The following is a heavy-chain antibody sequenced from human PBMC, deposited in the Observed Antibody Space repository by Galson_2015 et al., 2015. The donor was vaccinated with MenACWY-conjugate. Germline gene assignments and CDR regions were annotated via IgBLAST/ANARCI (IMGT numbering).Heavy chain of an antibody. J-gene: IGHJ3*01. CDR2: IKQDGSGK. D-gene: IGHD6-19*01. CDR3: ARAKEQWLSKTFEL. V-gene: IGHV3-7*01. CDR1: GFTFSNSW. Sequence: SLRLSCATSGFTFSNSWMGWVRQAPGKGLEWVANIKQDGSGKYYVDSVKGRFIISRDNAKNLLFLQMDSLRAEDTALYYCARAKEQWLSKTFELWGQGTMVTVSS.